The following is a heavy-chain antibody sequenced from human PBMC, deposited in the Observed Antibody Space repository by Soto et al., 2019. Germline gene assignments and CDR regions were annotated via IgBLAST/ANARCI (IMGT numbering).Heavy chain of an antibody. CDR3: ARIAGAGLTYFDF. V-gene: IGHV1-46*01. CDR2: INPRSGRA. J-gene: IGHJ4*02. Sequence: QVKLVQSAAEVKEPGASVTVSCKASRYLFASHNIHWVREAPGQGLEWMGEINPRSGRAGYNQKFQGRVTMTSDTSTTTVYMILSSLRSDDTAVYYCARIAGAGLTYFDFWGQGTPVTVSS. D-gene: IGHD6-13*01. CDR1: RYLFASHN.